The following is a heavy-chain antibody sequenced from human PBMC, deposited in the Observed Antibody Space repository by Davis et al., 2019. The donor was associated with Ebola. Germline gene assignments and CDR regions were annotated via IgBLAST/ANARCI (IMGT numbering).Heavy chain of an antibody. CDR2: IYYSGST. J-gene: IGHJ5*02. CDR3: ARGNLIMTTNNWFDP. Sequence: SETLSLTCTVSGGSISSYYWSWIRQPPGKGLEWIGYIYYSGSTNYNPSLKSRVTISVDTSKNQFSLKLSPVTAADTAVYYCARGNLIMTTNNWFDPWGQGTLVTVSS. V-gene: IGHV4-59*01. D-gene: IGHD4-17*01. CDR1: GGSISSYY.